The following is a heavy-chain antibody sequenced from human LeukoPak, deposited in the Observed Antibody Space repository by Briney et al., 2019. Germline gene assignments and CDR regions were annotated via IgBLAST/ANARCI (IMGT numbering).Heavy chain of an antibody. CDR1: GGSISSYY. Sequence: SETLSLTCTVSGGSISSYYWSWIRQPPGKGLEWIGYIYYSGSTNYNPSLKSRVTISVDTSKNQFSLKLSSVTAADTAVYYCARQSVSSGWLTYWGQGTLVTVSS. J-gene: IGHJ4*02. CDR3: ARQSVSSGWLTY. D-gene: IGHD6-19*01. CDR2: IYYSGST. V-gene: IGHV4-59*08.